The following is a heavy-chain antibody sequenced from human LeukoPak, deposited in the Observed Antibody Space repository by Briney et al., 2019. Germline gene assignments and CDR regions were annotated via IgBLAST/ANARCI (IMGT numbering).Heavy chain of an antibody. Sequence: SEALSLTCTVSGGSISSGDYYWSWIRQPPGKGLEWIAYMYYSGSTYYNPSLKSRVTISVDTSKNQFSLKLSSVTAADTAVYYCARHGGGITMVRGVIPNWFDPWGQGTLVTVSS. V-gene: IGHV4-30-4*01. J-gene: IGHJ5*02. CDR3: ARHGGGITMVRGVIPNWFDP. CDR1: GGSISSGDYY. CDR2: MYYSGST. D-gene: IGHD3-10*01.